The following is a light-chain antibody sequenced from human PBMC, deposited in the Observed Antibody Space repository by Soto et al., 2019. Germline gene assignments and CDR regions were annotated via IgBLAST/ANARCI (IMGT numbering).Light chain of an antibody. J-gene: IGKJ1*01. CDR2: KAS. Sequence: DIQMTQSPSSLSASVGDRITITCRASQIIDTWLAWYQQKPGKAPKLLIYKASSLENGVPSRFSGSGSGTEFTLTISSLQPDDFATYYCQQNETYSPWTFGQGTKVEVK. CDR3: QQNETYSPWT. V-gene: IGKV1-5*03. CDR1: QIIDTW.